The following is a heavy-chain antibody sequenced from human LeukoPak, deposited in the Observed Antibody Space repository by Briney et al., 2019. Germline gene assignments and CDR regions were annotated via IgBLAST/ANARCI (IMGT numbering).Heavy chain of an antibody. Sequence: TPSETLSHTCTVSGGSISSGDYYWSWIRQPPGKGLEWIGYIYYSGSTYYNPSLKSRVTISVDTSKNQFSLKLSSVTAADTAVYYCARLTIFGVVIIADAFDIWGQGTMVTVSS. V-gene: IGHV4-30-4*01. CDR1: GGSISSGDYY. J-gene: IGHJ3*02. D-gene: IGHD3-3*01. CDR3: ARLTIFGVVIIADAFDI. CDR2: IYYSGST.